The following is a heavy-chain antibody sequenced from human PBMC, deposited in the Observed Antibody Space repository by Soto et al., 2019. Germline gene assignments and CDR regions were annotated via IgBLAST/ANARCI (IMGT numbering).Heavy chain of an antibody. Sequence: QVQLVQSGAEVKKPGSSVKFSCKASGGTLSSYTISWVRQAPGQGLEWMGRIIPILGIANYAQKFQGRVTITADKYTSTAYMELSSLRSDDTAVYYCARRAGDYYYYGMDVWGQGTTVTVSS. CDR2: IIPILGIA. J-gene: IGHJ6*02. V-gene: IGHV1-69*02. CDR1: GGTLSSYT. CDR3: ARRAGDYYYYGMDV.